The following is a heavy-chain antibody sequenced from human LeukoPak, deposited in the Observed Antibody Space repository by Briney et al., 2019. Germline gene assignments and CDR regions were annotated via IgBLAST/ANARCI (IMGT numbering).Heavy chain of an antibody. J-gene: IGHJ6*02. CDR2: IIPIFGTA. V-gene: IGHV1-69*13. D-gene: IGHD2-2*01. CDR1: GGTFSSYA. CDR3: ARDPRVVVVPAALPVYYYYGMDV. Sequence: ASVKVSCKASGGTFSSYAISWVRQAPGQGLEWMGGIIPIFGTANYAQKFQGRVTITADESTSTAYMELSSLRSEDTAVYYCARDPRVVVVPAALPVYYYYGMDVWGQGTTVTVSS.